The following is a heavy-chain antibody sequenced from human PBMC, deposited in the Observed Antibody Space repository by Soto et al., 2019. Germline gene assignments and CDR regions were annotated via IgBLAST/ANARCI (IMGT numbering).Heavy chain of an antibody. J-gene: IGHJ6*02. V-gene: IGHV4-30-4*01. CDR1: GGSISSGDYY. CDR3: ASSIGARGDYYCGMDV. CDR2: IYYSGST. Sequence: TLSLTCTVSGGSISSGDYYWSWIRQPPGKGLEWIGYIYYSGSTYYNPSLKSRVTISVDTSKNQFSLNLSSVTAADTAVYYCASSIGARGDYYCGMDVWGQGTTVTVSS. D-gene: IGHD6-6*01.